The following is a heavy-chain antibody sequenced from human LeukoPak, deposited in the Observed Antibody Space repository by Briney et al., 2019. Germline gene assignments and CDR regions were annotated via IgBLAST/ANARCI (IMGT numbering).Heavy chain of an antibody. CDR1: RFTVSSNY. CDR2: IYSGGST. Sequence: GGSLRLSCAASRFTVSSNYMSWVRQAPGKGLEWVSLIYSGGSTYFVDSVKGRFTVSRDISRNTLSLQMNNLRAEDTAVYYCARGGGKQPYYYYMDVWGKGTTVTVSS. CDR3: ARGGGKQPYYYYMDV. J-gene: IGHJ6*03. V-gene: IGHV3-53*01. D-gene: IGHD1/OR15-1a*01.